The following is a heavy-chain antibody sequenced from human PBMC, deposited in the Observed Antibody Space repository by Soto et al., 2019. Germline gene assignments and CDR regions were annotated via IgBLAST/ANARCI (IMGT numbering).Heavy chain of an antibody. CDR2: ISGSGDGT. CDR3: TMSRRSILMVYGFGGMDV. CDR1: GFTVGSHA. D-gene: IGHD2-8*01. J-gene: IGHJ6*02. V-gene: IGHV3-23*01. Sequence: VQLLESGGGVVQRGGSLRLSCAASGFTVGSHAMSWVRQAPGKGLEWVSSISGSGDGTYYGDSVKGRFTISRDSSSSTLYLQMDNLRGEDTAVYFCTMSRRSILMVYGFGGMDVWGQGTTVTVSS.